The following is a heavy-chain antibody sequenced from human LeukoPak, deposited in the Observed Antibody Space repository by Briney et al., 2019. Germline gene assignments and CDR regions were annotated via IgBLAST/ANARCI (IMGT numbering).Heavy chain of an antibody. CDR3: ARGGYSYGYPLSYYGYGMDV. D-gene: IGHD5-18*01. CDR2: IYYSGST. V-gene: IGHV4-31*03. J-gene: IGHJ6*02. Sequence: KPSETLSLTCTVSGGSIRSGDYSWNWIRQHPGKGLEWIGYIYYSGSTYYNPSLTSRVTMSVDTSKNQFSLKLSSVTAADTAVYYCARGGYSYGYPLSYYGYGMDVWGQGTTVTVSS. CDR1: GGSIRSGDYS.